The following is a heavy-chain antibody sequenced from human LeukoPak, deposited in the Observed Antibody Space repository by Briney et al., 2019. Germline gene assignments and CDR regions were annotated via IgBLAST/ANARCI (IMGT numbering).Heavy chain of an antibody. CDR1: GFTFTSSA. D-gene: IGHD4-23*01. V-gene: IGHV1-58*02. CDR2: IVVGSGNT. CDR3: AADGGGYGGNSRYAYYYYMDV. J-gene: IGHJ6*03. Sequence: ASVNVSCKASGFTFTSSAMQWVRQARGQRLEWIGWIVVGSGNTNYAQKLQERVTITRDMSTSTAYMELSSLRSEDTAVYYCAADGGGYGGNSRYAYYYYMDVWGKGTTVTVSS.